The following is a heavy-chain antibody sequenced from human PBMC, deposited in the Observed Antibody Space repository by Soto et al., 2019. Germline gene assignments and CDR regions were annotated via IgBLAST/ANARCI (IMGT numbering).Heavy chain of an antibody. CDR2: IYYSGST. D-gene: IGHD3-10*01. CDR1: GGSISSSSYY. V-gene: IGHV4-39*01. J-gene: IGHJ5*02. Sequence: SETLSLTCTVSGGSISSSSYYWGWIRQPPGKGLEWIGSIYYSGSTYYNPSLKSRVTISVDTSKNQFSLKLSSVTAADTAVYYCARVYYGSEITWFDPWGQGTLVTVSS. CDR3: ARVYYGSEITWFDP.